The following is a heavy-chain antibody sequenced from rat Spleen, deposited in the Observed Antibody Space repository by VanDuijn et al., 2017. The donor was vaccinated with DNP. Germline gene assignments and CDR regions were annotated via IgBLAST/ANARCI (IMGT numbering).Heavy chain of an antibody. CDR3: ATGTFAY. Sequence: EVQLVGSGGGLVQPGRSMKLSCAASGFTFTNSDMAWVRQAPTKGLEWVASISTSGGSTFYRDSVKGRFTISRDNAKSTLYLQMDTPRPADTATYYCATGTFAYWGQGTLVTVSS. CDR1: GFTFTNSD. V-gene: IGHV5-25*01. CDR2: ISTSGGST. J-gene: IGHJ3*01.